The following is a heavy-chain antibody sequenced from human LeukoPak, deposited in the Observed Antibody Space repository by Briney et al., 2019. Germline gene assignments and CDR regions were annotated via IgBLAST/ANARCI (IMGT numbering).Heavy chain of an antibody. V-gene: IGHV3-33*01. Sequence: PGRSLRLSCAASGFTFSSYGMHWVRQAPGKGLEWVAVIWYDESNKYYADSVKGRFTISRDNSKNTLYLQMNSLRAEDTAVYYCARLWFGESRRAFDPWGQGTLVTVSS. CDR3: ARLWFGESRRAFDP. J-gene: IGHJ5*02. CDR2: IWYDESNK. D-gene: IGHD3-10*01. CDR1: GFTFSSYG.